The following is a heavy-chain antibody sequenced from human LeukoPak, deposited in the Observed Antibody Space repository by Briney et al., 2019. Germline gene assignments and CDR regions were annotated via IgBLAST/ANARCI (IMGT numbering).Heavy chain of an antibody. CDR2: MYYSGST. CDR1: GGSITSSSYY. V-gene: IGHV4-39*01. D-gene: IGHD2-8*01. Sequence: PSETLSLTCTVSGGSITSSSYYWGWIRQPPGKELEWIGSMYYSGSTYYNPSLKSRVAISADTSKNQFSLKLSSVTAADTAVYYCARHEWRSPFDYWGQGTLVTVSS. CDR3: ARHEWRSPFDY. J-gene: IGHJ4*02.